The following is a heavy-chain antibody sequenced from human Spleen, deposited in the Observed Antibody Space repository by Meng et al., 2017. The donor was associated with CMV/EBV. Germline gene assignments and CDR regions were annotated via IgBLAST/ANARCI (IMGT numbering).Heavy chain of an antibody. CDR1: GYSFITYY. Sequence: ASVKVSCKASGYSFITYYIHWVRQAPGQGLEWMGRINPDGGTTTYAQKFRGGLTLTSDTSTNTVYMELRSLRSEDTAVYYCTRDLIGNDAFDIWGQGKMVTVSS. J-gene: IGHJ3*02. CDR3: TRDLIGNDAFDI. V-gene: IGHV1-46*01. CDR2: INPDGGTT. D-gene: IGHD1-20*01.